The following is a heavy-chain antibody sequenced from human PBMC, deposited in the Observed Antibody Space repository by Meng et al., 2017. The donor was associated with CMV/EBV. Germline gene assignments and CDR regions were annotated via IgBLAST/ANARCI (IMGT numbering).Heavy chain of an antibody. V-gene: IGHV4-4*02. CDR1: GGSISSSNW. CDR3: ARSSRSIPYYGMDV. D-gene: IGHD2-21*01. CDR2: IYHSGST. Sequence: SETLSLTCAVSGGSISSSNWWSWVRQPPGKGLEWIGEIYHSGSTNYNPPLKSRVTISVDKSKNQFSLKLSSVTAADTAVYYCARSSRSIPYYGMDVWGQGTTVTVSS. J-gene: IGHJ6*02.